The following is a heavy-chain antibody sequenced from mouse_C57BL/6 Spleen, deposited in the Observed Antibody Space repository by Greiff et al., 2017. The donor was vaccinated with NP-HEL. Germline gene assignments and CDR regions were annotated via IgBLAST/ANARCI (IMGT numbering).Heavy chain of an antibody. CDR2: ISDGGSYT. J-gene: IGHJ4*01. D-gene: IGHD1-1*01. CDR1: GFTFSSYA. CDR3: ARDPTTVVAGAMDY. Sequence: EVQLVESGGGLVKPGGSLKLSCAASGFTFSSYAMSWVRQTPEKRLEWVATISDGGSYTYYPDNVKGRFTISRDNAKNNLYLQMSHLKSEDTAMYYCARDPTTVVAGAMDYWGQGTSVTVSS. V-gene: IGHV5-4*01.